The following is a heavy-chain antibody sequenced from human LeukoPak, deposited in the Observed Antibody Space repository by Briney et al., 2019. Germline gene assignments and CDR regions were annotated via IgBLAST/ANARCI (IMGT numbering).Heavy chain of an antibody. J-gene: IGHJ4*02. CDR3: AKSGFGWSYFDY. D-gene: IGHD3-3*01. V-gene: IGHV3-9*01. Sequence: GRSLRLSCAASGFTFDDYAMHWVRQAPGKGLEWVSGISWNSGSIGYADSVKGRFTISRDNAKNSLYLQMNSLRAEDTALYYCAKSGFGWSYFDYWGQGTLVTVSS. CDR1: GFTFDDYA. CDR2: ISWNSGSI.